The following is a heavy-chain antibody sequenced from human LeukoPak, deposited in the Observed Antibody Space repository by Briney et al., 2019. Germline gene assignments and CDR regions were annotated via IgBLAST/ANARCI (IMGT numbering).Heavy chain of an antibody. CDR1: GGPFSSYY. J-gene: IGHJ4*02. D-gene: IGHD7-27*01. CDR2: INHSGST. Sequence: SETLSLTCAVYGGPFSSYYWSWIRQPPGKGLEWIGEINHSGSTNYNPSLKSRVTISVDTSKNQFSLKLSSVTAADTAVYYCARGRLGISPPLFDYWGQGTLVTVSS. CDR3: ARGRLGISPPLFDY. V-gene: IGHV4-34*01.